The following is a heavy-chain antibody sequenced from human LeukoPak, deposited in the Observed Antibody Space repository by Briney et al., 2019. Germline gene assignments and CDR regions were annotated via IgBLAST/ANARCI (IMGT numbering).Heavy chain of an antibody. CDR1: GYTFTSYG. Sequence: ASVKVSCKASGYTFTSYGISWVRQAPGQGLEWMGWISAYNGNTNYAQKLQGRVTMTTDTSTSTAYMELRSLRSDDTAVYYCARAGGSLWLGELAGNLFDYWGQGTLVTVSS. CDR3: ARAGGSLWLGELAGNLFDY. J-gene: IGHJ4*02. V-gene: IGHV1-18*01. D-gene: IGHD3-10*01. CDR2: ISAYNGNT.